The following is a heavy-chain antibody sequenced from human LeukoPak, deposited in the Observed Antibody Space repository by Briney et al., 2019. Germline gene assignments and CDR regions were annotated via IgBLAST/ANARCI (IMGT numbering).Heavy chain of an antibody. J-gene: IGHJ4*02. CDR3: ASGGDSSSPFDY. CDR2: IWYDGSNK. CDR1: GFTFSSYG. D-gene: IGHD6-6*01. Sequence: GGSLRLSCAASGFTFSSYGMHWVRQAPGKGLEWVAVIWYDGSNKYYADSVKGRFTIPRDNSKNTLYLQMNSLRAEDTAVYYCASGGDSSSPFDYWGQGTLVTVSS. V-gene: IGHV3-33*01.